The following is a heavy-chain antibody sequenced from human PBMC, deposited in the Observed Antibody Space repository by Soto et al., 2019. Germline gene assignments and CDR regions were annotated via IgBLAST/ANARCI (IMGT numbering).Heavy chain of an antibody. CDR1: GYTFTSYG. CDR3: ARDSKFWSGYYIRFDP. D-gene: IGHD3-3*01. CDR2: ISAYNGNT. V-gene: IGHV1-18*04. Sequence: ASVKVSCKASGYTFTSYGISWVRQAPGQGLEWMGWISAYNGNTNYAQKLQGRVTMTTDTSTSTAYMELRSLRSDDTAVYYCARDSKFWSGYYIRFDPWGQGTLVTVSS. J-gene: IGHJ5*02.